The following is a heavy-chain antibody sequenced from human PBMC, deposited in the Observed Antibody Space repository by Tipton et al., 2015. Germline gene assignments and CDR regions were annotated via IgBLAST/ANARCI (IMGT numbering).Heavy chain of an antibody. CDR3: ARMDILGNWFDP. CDR2: IYTSGRT. D-gene: IGHD2-2*03. Sequence: TLSLTCTVSGGSISNYYWSWIRQPAGKGLERIGRIYTSGRTKYNPSLKSRVTMSLDTSKNQISLRLSSVTAADTAVYYCARMDILGNWFDPWGQGTLVTVSS. V-gene: IGHV4-4*07. CDR1: GGSISNYY. J-gene: IGHJ5*02.